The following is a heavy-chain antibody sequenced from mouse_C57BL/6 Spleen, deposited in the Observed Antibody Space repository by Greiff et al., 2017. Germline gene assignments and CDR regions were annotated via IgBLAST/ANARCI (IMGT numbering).Heavy chain of an antibody. Sequence: EVKLMESGGGLVKPGGSLKLSCAASGFTFSDYGMHWVRQAPEKGLEWVAYISSGSSNIYYADTVKGRFTISRDNAKDTLFLQMTSLRSEDTAMYYCARRDYDGLFDYWGQGTTLTVSS. J-gene: IGHJ2*01. D-gene: IGHD2-3*01. CDR1: GFTFSDYG. CDR2: ISSGSSNI. CDR3: ARRDYDGLFDY. V-gene: IGHV5-17*01.